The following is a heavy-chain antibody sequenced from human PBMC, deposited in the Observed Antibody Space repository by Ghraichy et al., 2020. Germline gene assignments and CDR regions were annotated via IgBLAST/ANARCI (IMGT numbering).Heavy chain of an antibody. CDR3: ASGPSCSGGSCYPHYGMDV. J-gene: IGHJ6*02. CDR1: GGTFSSYA. D-gene: IGHD2-15*01. V-gene: IGHV1-69*13. CDR2: IIPIFGTA. Sequence: SVKVSCKASGGTFSSYAISWVRQAPGQGLEWMGGIIPIFGTANYAQKFQGRVTITADESTSTAYMELSSLRSEDTAVYYCASGPSCSGGSCYPHYGMDVWGQGTTVTVSS.